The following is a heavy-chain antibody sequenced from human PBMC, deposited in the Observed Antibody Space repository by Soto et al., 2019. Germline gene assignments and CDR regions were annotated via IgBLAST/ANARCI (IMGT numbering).Heavy chain of an antibody. CDR3: ARGRGAAADYFDF. D-gene: IGHD6-13*01. J-gene: IGHJ4*02. V-gene: IGHV3-11*05. CDR2: ISSSTSHT. CDR1: GFTFSDYY. Sequence: QVQLVESEGGLVKPGGSLRLSCAVSGFTFSDYYMTWIRQAPGKGLEWVSYISSSTSHTNYADSVKGRFTISRDNAKNSLFLQMNSLRAEDTAVYYCARGRGAAADYFDFWDQGTLVTVSS.